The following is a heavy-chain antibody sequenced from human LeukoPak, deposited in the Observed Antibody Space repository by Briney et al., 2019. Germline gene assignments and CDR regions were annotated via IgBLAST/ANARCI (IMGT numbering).Heavy chain of an antibody. CDR1: GFTFSSYW. CDR3: ARDGSFVTAMVSIYYYYMDV. D-gene: IGHD5-18*01. Sequence: PGGSLRLSCAASGFTFSSYWMSWVRQAPGKGLEWVANIKQDGSEKYYVDSVKGRFTISRDNAKNSLYLQMNSLRAEDTAVYYCARDGSFVTAMVSIYYYYMDVWGKGTTVTVSS. J-gene: IGHJ6*03. CDR2: IKQDGSEK. V-gene: IGHV3-7*01.